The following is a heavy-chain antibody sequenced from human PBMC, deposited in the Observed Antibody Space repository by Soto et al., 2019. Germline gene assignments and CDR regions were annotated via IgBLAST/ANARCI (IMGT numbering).Heavy chain of an antibody. V-gene: IGHV4-59*08. CDR2: IYYSGST. J-gene: IGHJ4*02. D-gene: IGHD1-26*01. CDR1: GGSISSYY. Sequence: PSETLSLTCTVSGGSISSYYWSWIRQPPGKGLEWIGYIYYSGSTNYNPSLKSRVTISVDTSKNQFSLKLSPVTAADTAVYYCARRWGAAVDYWGQGTLVTVS. CDR3: ARRWGAAVDY.